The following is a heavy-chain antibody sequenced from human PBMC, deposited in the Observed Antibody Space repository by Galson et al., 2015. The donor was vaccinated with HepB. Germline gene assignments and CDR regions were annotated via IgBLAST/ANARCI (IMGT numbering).Heavy chain of an antibody. Sequence: ETLSLTCTVSGGSVSSGSYYWSWIRQPPGKGLEWIGYIYYSGSTNYNPSLKSRVTISVDTSKNQFSLKLSSVTAADTAVYYCARSYDYIDYWGQGTLVTVSS. V-gene: IGHV4-61*01. CDR3: ARSYDYIDY. CDR2: IYYSGST. J-gene: IGHJ4*02. CDR1: GGSVSSGSYY. D-gene: IGHD5-12*01.